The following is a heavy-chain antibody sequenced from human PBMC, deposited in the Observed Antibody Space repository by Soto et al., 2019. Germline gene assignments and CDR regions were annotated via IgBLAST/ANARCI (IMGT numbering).Heavy chain of an antibody. D-gene: IGHD2-2*01. J-gene: IGHJ4*02. V-gene: IGHV4-39*01. CDR1: GRSISSGDYY. CDR3: ARLGDIVVVPAARGYFDY. CDR2: IYYSGST. Sequence: SETLSLTCTVSGRSISSGDYYWGWIRQPPGKGLEWIGYIYYSGSTYYNPSLKSRVTISVDTSKNQFSLKLSSVTAADTAVYYCARLGDIVVVPAARGYFDYWGQGTLVTVSS.